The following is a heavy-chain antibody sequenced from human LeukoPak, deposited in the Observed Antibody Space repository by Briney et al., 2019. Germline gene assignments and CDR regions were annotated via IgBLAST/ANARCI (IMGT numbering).Heavy chain of an antibody. J-gene: IGHJ4*02. Sequence: PSEPLSLTCTVSGGSLSSGREYWSWIRQPPGKGLDWLGYIYNSGSTNYHPSLKTRVTISVDTSKTQFTLKLSSVTATDTAVYYCAREAGIAAAGTGVGTFDYWGQGTLVTVSS. D-gene: IGHD6-13*01. V-gene: IGHV4-61*01. CDR2: IYNSGST. CDR3: AREAGIAAAGTGVGTFDY. CDR1: GGSLSSGREY.